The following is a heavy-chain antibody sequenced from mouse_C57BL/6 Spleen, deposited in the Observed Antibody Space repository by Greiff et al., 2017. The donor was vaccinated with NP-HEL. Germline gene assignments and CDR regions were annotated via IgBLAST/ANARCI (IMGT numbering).Heavy chain of an antibody. Sequence: EVKLVESGEGLVKPGGSLKLSCAASGFTFSSYAMSWVRQTPEKRLEWVAYISSGGDYIYYVDTVKGRFTISRDNARNTLYLQMSSLKSEDTAMYYCTRDRGGSSYAMDYWGQGTSVTVSS. J-gene: IGHJ4*01. CDR3: TRDRGGSSYAMDY. D-gene: IGHD1-1*01. V-gene: IGHV5-9-1*02. CDR2: ISSGGDYI. CDR1: GFTFSSYA.